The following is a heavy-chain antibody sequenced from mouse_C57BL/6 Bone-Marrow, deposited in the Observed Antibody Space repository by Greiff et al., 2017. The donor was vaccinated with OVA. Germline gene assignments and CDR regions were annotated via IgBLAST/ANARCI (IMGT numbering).Heavy chain of an antibody. CDR3: PSEGTEEDYFDY. J-gene: IGHJ2*01. CDR2: IYPGSGST. V-gene: IGHV1-55*01. Sequence: VKLQQPGAELVKPGASVKMSCKASGYTFTSYWITWVKQRPGQGLEWIGDIYPGSGSTNYNEKFKSKATLTVDTSSSTAYMQLSSLTSEDSAVYYCPSEGTEEDYFDYWGQGTTLTVSS. CDR1: GYTFTSYW.